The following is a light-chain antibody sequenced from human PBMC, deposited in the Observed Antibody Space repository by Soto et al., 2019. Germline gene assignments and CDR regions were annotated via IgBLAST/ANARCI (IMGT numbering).Light chain of an antibody. V-gene: IGKV3-20*01. Sequence: IVLTQSPGTLSLCPGERATLSCRASQSVRSDSVAWYQQKPGQSPRLLIYGASNRATGIPDRFSGSGSGADFTLTITRLEPEDFVGYYCQQYATSPPYTFGQGTKLEIK. CDR1: QSVRSDS. CDR2: GAS. CDR3: QQYATSPPYT. J-gene: IGKJ2*01.